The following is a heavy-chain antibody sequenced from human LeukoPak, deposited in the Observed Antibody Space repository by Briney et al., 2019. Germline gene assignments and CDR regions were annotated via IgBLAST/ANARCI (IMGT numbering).Heavy chain of an antibody. D-gene: IGHD3-16*02. J-gene: IGHJ3*02. CDR2: IRSDTGT. CDR3: ARGRINIVRPHYGGAFDI. CDR1: GLSVSHNY. Sequence: GGSLRVSCAASGLSVSHNYMTWVRQAPGKGVQWVSMIRSDTGTDYADSVKGRFTISRDSSNNTLFLQMNSLRAEDTAVYYCARGRINIVRPHYGGAFDIWGQGTMVTVSS. V-gene: IGHV3-66*01.